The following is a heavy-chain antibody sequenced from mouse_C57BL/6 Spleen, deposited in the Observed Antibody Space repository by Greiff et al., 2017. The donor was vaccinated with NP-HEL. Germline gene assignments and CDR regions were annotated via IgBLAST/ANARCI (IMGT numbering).Heavy chain of an antibody. CDR3: ARDYDYSNYFDY. D-gene: IGHD2-5*01. J-gene: IGHJ2*01. V-gene: IGHV1-82*01. Sequence: QVQLKESGPELVKPGASVKISCKASGYAFSSSWMNWVKQRPGKGLEWIGRIYPGDGDTNYNGKFKGKATLTADKSSSTAYMQLSSLTSEDSAVYFCARDYDYSNYFDYWGQGTTLTVSS. CDR1: GYAFSSSW. CDR2: IYPGDGDT.